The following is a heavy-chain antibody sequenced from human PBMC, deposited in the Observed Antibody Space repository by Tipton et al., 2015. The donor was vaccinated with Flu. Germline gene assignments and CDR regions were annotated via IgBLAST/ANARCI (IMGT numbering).Heavy chain of an antibody. CDR3: AKSPDPHFRLWGSYRSDY. V-gene: IGHV3-23*01. Sequence: GSLRLSCAASGFTFRNYAMNWVRQAPGKGLEWVSTISDGPLPTYYADSVKGRFTISRDRSMNTLFLQMDSLRAEDAAVYYCAKSPDPHFRLWGSYRSDYWGQGILVSVSS. J-gene: IGHJ4*02. CDR2: ISDGPLPT. D-gene: IGHD3-16*02. CDR1: GFTFRNYA.